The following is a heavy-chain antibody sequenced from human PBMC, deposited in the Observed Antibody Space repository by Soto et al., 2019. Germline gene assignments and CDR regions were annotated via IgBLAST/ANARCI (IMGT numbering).Heavy chain of an antibody. Sequence: ASVKVSCKASGYTFTGYYMHWVRQAPGQRLEWMGWINAGNGNTKYSQKFQGRVTITRDTSASTAYMELSSLRSEDTSVYYCARAPHYYDSSGYYPGWGQGTLVTVSS. D-gene: IGHD3-22*01. CDR2: INAGNGNT. V-gene: IGHV1-3*01. CDR3: ARAPHYYDSSGYYPG. CDR1: GYTFTGYY. J-gene: IGHJ4*02.